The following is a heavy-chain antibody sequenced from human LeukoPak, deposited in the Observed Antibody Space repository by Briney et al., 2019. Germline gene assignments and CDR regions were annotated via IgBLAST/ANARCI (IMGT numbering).Heavy chain of an antibody. Sequence: SVKVSCKASGYTFTSYGISWVRQAPGQGLEWMGRIIPILGIANYAQKFQGRVTITADKSTSTAYMELSSLRSGDTAVYYCARGGDWKAFDYWGQGTLVTVSS. CDR3: ARGGDWKAFDY. D-gene: IGHD1-1*01. CDR1: GYTFTSYG. J-gene: IGHJ4*02. CDR2: IIPILGIA. V-gene: IGHV1-69*04.